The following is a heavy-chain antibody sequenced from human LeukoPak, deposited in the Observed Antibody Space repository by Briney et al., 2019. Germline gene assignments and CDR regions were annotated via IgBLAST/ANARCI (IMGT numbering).Heavy chain of an antibody. CDR1: GGSISSGGYY. V-gene: IGHV4-31*03. D-gene: IGHD5-18*01. Sequence: PSETLSLTCTVSGGSISSGGYYWSWIRQHPGKGLEWIGYIYYSGSTYYNPSLKSRVTISVDTSKTQFSLKLSSVTAADTGVYYCARRTTITANGAFDIWGQGQWSPSPQ. CDR2: IYYSGST. J-gene: IGHJ3*02. CDR3: ARRTTITANGAFDI.